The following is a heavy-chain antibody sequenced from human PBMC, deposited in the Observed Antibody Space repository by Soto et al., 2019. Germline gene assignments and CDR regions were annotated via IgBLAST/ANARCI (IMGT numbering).Heavy chain of an antibody. CDR1: GGSISSGDYY. Sequence: QVQLQESGPGLVKPSQTLSLTCTVSGGSISSGDYYWRWIRQPPGKGLEWTGYIYYSGSTYYNPSLKSRVTISVDTSKNQCSLKLSSVTAADTAVYYCARGSFYDSRDPSYDYWGQGTLVTVSS. D-gene: IGHD3-22*01. V-gene: IGHV4-30-4*01. CDR2: IYYSGST. J-gene: IGHJ4*02. CDR3: ARGSFYDSRDPSYDY.